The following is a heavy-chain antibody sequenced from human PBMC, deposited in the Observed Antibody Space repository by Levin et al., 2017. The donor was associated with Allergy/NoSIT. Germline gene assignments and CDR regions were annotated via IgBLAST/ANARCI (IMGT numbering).Heavy chain of an antibody. D-gene: IGHD3-16*01. CDR1: GFSLRSSGVG. CDR2: IYWDDHK. CDR3: AHNTQRGGAFDI. Sequence: SGPTLVKPTQTLTLTCSFSGFSLRSSGVGVGWIRQAPGKALEWLALIYWDDHKRYSPSLWSRPTITKATSKNQVVLTMTHMDHVDTATYFCAHNTQRGGAFDIWGQGTMVTVSS. V-gene: IGHV2-5*02. J-gene: IGHJ3*02.